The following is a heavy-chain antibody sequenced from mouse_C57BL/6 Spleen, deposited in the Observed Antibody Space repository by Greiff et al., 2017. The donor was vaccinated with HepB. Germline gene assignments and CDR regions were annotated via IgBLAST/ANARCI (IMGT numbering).Heavy chain of an antibody. J-gene: IGHJ3*01. CDR2: INPNNGGT. Sequence: DVKLQESGPELVKPGASVKMSCKASGYTFTDYNMHWVKQSHGKSLEWIGYINPNNGGTSYNQKFKGKATLTVNKSSSTAYLELRSLTSEDSAVYYCARTGGDDYDPGWFAYWGQGTLVTVSA. CDR3: ARTGGDDYDPGWFAY. D-gene: IGHD2-4*01. CDR1: GYTFTDYN. V-gene: IGHV1-22*01.